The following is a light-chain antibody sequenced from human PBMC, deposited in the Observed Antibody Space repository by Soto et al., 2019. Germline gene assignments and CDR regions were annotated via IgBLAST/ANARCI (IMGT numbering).Light chain of an antibody. V-gene: IGLV2-8*01. CDR3: SSYAGSNNLLYV. CDR1: SSDVVGYNY. CDR2: EVS. Sequence: QSVLTQPPSASGSPGQSVTISCTGTSSDVVGYNYVSWYQQHPGKAPKLMIYEVSKRPSGVPDRFSGSKSGNTASLTVSGLQAEDEADYYCSSYAGSNNLLYVFGTGTKVTVL. J-gene: IGLJ1*01.